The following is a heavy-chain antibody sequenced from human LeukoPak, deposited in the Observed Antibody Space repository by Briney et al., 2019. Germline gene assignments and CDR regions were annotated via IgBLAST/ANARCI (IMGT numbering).Heavy chain of an antibody. V-gene: IGHV3-30-3*01. CDR2: ISYDGSNK. CDR1: GFTFSSYA. J-gene: IGHJ4*02. CDR3: AKEREDLHYFDY. Sequence: GGSLRLSCAASGFTFSSYAMHWVRQAPGKGLEWVAVISYDGSNKYYADSVKGRFTISRDNSKNTLYLQMNSLRAEDTAVYYCAKEREDLHYFDYWGQGTLVTVSS.